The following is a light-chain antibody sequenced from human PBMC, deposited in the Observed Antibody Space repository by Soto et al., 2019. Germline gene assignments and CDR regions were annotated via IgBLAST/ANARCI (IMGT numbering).Light chain of an antibody. CDR1: SSDVGGYNY. Sequence: QSLLTQPASVTGYPGQSITISCTGTSSDVGGYNYVSWYQQHPGEAPKFMIYDVSDRPSGVSNRFSGSKSGNTASLTISGLGAEDESEYYCSSYSSISYVVFGGGTKVTVL. CDR2: DVS. CDR3: SSYSSISYVV. V-gene: IGLV2-14*01. J-gene: IGLJ2*01.